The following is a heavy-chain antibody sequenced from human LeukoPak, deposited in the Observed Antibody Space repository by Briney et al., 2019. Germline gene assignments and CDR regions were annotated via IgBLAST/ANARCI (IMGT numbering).Heavy chain of an antibody. CDR3: ARAINFDY. CDR2: ISSTGTTI. CDR1: GFTFSHHW. Sequence: GGSLRLSCAASGFTFSHHWMNWVRQAPGKGLEWVSYISSTGTTIYYADFVKGRFTISRDSAKNSLFLQMNSLRAEDTAVYYCARAINFDYWGQGTLVTVSS. J-gene: IGHJ4*02. V-gene: IGHV3-48*01.